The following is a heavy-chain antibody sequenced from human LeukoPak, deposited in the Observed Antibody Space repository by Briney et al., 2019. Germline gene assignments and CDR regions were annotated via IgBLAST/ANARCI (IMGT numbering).Heavy chain of an antibody. CDR1: GFTVSSNY. CDR2: IYSGGST. J-gene: IGHJ4*02. D-gene: IGHD6-13*01. V-gene: IGHV3-53*01. Sequence: GGSLRLSCAASGFTVSSNYMSWVRQAPGKGLEWVSLIYSGGSTYYADSVKGRFSISRDSSKNTLYLQMNSLRAEDTAVYYCARATGAAAGYYFDYWGQGTLLTVSS. CDR3: ARATGAAAGYYFDY.